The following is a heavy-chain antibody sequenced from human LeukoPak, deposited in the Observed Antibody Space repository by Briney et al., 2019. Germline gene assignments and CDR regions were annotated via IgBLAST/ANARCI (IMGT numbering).Heavy chain of an antibody. D-gene: IGHD1-1*01. CDR3: ATDDVTTGTKTALGY. CDR2: VVVGSGNT. V-gene: IGHV1-58*01. CDR1: GFTFTSSA. J-gene: IGHJ4*02. Sequence: ASVPVSCKASGFTFTSSAVQWVRQARGQGLEWIGWVVVGSGNTNYAQKFQERVTINRDMSTSTAYMELSSLRSEDTAVYYCATDDVTTGTKTALGYWGQGTLVTVSS.